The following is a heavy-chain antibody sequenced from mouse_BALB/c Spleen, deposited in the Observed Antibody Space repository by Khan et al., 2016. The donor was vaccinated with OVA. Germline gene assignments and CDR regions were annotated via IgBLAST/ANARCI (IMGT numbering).Heavy chain of an antibody. CDR1: GDSITSGY. CDR2: MIYTSYT. Sequence: MQLEESGPSLVKPSQTLSLTCSVTGDSITSGYWSWIRKLPGNKLEYMGYMIYTSYTDYNHSLKSRITITRHTSTKHYYLQLNTVTAEDTATYYCARSTYRYAFAYWGQGTLVTVSA. CDR3: ARSTYRYAFAY. D-gene: IGHD2-14*01. J-gene: IGHJ3*01. V-gene: IGHV3-8*02.